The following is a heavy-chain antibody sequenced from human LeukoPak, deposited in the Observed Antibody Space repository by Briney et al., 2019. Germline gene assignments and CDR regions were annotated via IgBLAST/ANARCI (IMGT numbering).Heavy chain of an antibody. J-gene: IGHJ5*02. CDR3: ARGGSWFAP. CDR1: GFTVSSNY. V-gene: IGHV3-7*01. CDR2: IKEDGSEK. D-gene: IGHD3-10*01. Sequence: GGSLRLSCAASGFTVSSNYMTWVRQAPGKGLEWVANIKEDGSEKYYVDSVKGRFTISRDNAKNSLYLQMSSLRAEDTAVYYCARGGSWFAPWGQGTLVTVSS.